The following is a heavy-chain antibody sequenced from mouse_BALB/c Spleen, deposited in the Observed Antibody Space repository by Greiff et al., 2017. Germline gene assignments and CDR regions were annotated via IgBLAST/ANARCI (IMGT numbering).Heavy chain of an antibody. J-gene: IGHJ2*01. V-gene: IGHV5-9-3*01. Sequence: EVQVVESGGGLVKPGGSLKLSCAASGFTFSSYAMSWVRQTPEKRLEWVATISSGGSYTYYPDSVKGRFTISRDNAKNTLYLQMSSLRSEDTAMYYCARHRYDGGYYFDYWGQGTTLTVSS. CDR3: ARHRYDGGYYFDY. CDR1: GFTFSSYA. CDR2: ISSGGSYT. D-gene: IGHD2-14*01.